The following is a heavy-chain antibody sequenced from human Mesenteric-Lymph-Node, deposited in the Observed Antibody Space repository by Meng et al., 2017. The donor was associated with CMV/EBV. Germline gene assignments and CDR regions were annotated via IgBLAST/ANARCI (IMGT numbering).Heavy chain of an antibody. Sequence: SETLSLTCAVYGGSFSGYYWSWIRQPPGKGLEWIGEINHSGSTNYNPSLKSRVTISVDTSKNQFSLKLSSVTAEDTAVYYCARFSDLWAGRDEAKGAFDIWGQGTMVTVSS. J-gene: IGHJ3*02. D-gene: IGHD3/OR15-3a*01. CDR2: INHSGST. V-gene: IGHV4-34*01. CDR3: ARFSDLWAGRDEAKGAFDI. CDR1: GGSFSGYY.